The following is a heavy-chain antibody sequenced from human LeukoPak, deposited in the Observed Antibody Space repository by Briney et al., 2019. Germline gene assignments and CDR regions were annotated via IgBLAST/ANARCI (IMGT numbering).Heavy chain of an antibody. J-gene: IGHJ6*03. CDR3: ARPGHNIVYFYYMDV. CDR2: IYHNWKT. V-gene: IGHV4-38-2*02. Sequence: SETLSLTCTVSGYPITTGYYWSWLRQAPGKGLEGIGSIYHNWKTYYNPSLRDRVSMSVDASTNQFSLKVSPVTAADTAVYYCARPGHNIVYFYYMDVWGKGTTVTVSS. D-gene: IGHD1-1*01. CDR1: GYPITTGYY.